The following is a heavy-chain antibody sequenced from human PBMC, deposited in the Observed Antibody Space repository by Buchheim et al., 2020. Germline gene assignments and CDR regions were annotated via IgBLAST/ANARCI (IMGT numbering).Heavy chain of an antibody. D-gene: IGHD6-13*01. V-gene: IGHV6-1*01. J-gene: IGHJ5*02. Sequence: QVQLQESGPGLVEPSQTLSLTCAISGDSVSSNSVTWNWIRQSPSRGLEWLGRTFYRSKWNNDYAVSVKSRITINPDTSKNQVSLQLNSVTPEDTAVYYCARRFRAAAGNWFDPWGQGTL. CDR1: GDSVSSNSVT. CDR3: ARRFRAAAGNWFDP. CDR2: TFYRSKWNN.